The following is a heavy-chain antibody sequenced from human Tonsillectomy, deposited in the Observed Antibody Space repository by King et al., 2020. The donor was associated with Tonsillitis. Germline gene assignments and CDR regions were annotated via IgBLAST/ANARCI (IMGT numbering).Heavy chain of an antibody. CDR3: ARAKEHDGIAPLGY. CDR1: GGTFSSYA. CDR2: SIPIFGTA. Sequence: VQLVESGAEVKKPGSSVKVSCKASGGTFSSYAISWVRQAPGQGLEWMGGSIPIFGTAHYAQKFQGRVTITADESTSTAYMELSSLRSEDTAVYYCARAKEHDGIAPLGYWGQGTLVTVSS. V-gene: IGHV1-69*01. D-gene: IGHD6-6*01. J-gene: IGHJ4*02.